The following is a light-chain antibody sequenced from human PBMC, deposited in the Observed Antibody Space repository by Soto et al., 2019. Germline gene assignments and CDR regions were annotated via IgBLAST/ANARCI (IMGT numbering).Light chain of an antibody. Sequence: AIQMTQSPSSLSSSVGDRVTISCRASQGIRNDLGWYQQKPGKAPKLLIYAASSLQSGVPSRFSGSGSGTDFTLTISSLQPEDFATYYCLQDYKYPRTFGQGTKVEIK. CDR1: QGIRND. V-gene: IGKV1-6*01. CDR3: LQDYKYPRT. J-gene: IGKJ1*01. CDR2: AAS.